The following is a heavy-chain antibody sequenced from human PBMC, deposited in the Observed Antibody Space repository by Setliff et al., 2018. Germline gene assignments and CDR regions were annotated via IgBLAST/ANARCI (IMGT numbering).Heavy chain of an antibody. V-gene: IGHV4-39*01. CDR1: GVSIANTASY. CDR2: VYVGGST. Sequence: SETLSLTCNVSGVSIANTASYWSWIRQPAGKTLEWIGQVYVGGSTYYNPSLKSRVTISVDTSKNQFSLRLSSVTAADTAVYYCARHLYSSGWYFDYWGQGTLVTVSS. D-gene: IGHD6-19*01. J-gene: IGHJ4*02. CDR3: ARHLYSSGWYFDY.